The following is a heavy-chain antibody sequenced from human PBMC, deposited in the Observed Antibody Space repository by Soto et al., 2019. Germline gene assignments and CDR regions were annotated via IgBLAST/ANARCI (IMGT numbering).Heavy chain of an antibody. CDR2: IIPTFGTA. J-gene: IGHJ4*02. V-gene: IGHV1-69*18. CDR3: ARDRASSSWYGNFDY. CDR1: VGTFSRYA. Sequence: QVQLVQSGAEVKKPASSVKVSCKAAVGTFSRYAISWVRQAPGQGLEWMGRIIPTFGTANYAQKFQGRVKITADESTSTAYMELSSLRAEDTAVYYCARDRASSSWYGNFDYWGQGTLVAVSS. D-gene: IGHD6-13*01.